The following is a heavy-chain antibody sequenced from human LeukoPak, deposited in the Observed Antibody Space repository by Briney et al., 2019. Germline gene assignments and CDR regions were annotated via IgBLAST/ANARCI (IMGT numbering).Heavy chain of an antibody. CDR2: IYYSGST. CDR3: ARVGGGMATSVDY. D-gene: IGHD5-24*01. J-gene: IGHJ4*02. CDR1: GGSISSSSYY. Sequence: PSETLSLTCTVSGGSISSSSYYWGWIRQPPGKGLEWIGSIYYSGSTYYNPSLKSRVTISVDTSKNQFSLKLRSVTAADTALYYCARVGGGMATSVDYWGQGTLVTVSS. V-gene: IGHV4-39*07.